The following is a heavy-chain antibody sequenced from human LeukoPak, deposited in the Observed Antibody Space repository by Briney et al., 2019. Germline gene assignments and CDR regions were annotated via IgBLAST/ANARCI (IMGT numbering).Heavy chain of an antibody. J-gene: IGHJ3*02. CDR3: SREQWLVVGRPNGDDAFDI. V-gene: IGHV3-15*01. Sequence: GGSLRLSCAASGFTFSNAWMSWVRQAPGKGLEWVGRIKSKTDGGTTDYAAPVKGRFTISRDDSKNTLYLQMNSLKTEDTAVYYCSREQWLVVGRPNGDDAFDIWGQGTMVTVSS. D-gene: IGHD6-19*01. CDR1: GFTFSNAW. CDR2: IKSKTDGGTT.